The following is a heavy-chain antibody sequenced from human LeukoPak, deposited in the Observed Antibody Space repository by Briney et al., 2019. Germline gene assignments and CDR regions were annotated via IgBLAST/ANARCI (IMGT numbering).Heavy chain of an antibody. D-gene: IGHD3-22*01. CDR3: ARHYYYDSSGYSDY. Sequence: SETLSLTCTVSGCSISSSSYYWGWIRQPPGKGLEWIGSIYYSGSTYYNPSLKGRVTISVDTSKNQFSLKLSSVTAADTAVYYCARHYYYDSSGYSDYWGQGTLVTVSS. CDR1: GCSISSSSYY. CDR2: IYYSGST. J-gene: IGHJ4*02. V-gene: IGHV4-39*01.